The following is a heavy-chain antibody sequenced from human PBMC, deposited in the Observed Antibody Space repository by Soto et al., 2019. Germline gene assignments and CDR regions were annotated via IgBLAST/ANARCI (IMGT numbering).Heavy chain of an antibody. Sequence: QVQLVQSGAEVKKPGASVKVSCTFTSYDINWVRQATGQGLEWMAWMNPNSGNTRYAQKFQGRVTMTRNTSKFPAYMELRSLRSEDTAVYYCARGPGSSDWRFSYYYMDVWGQGTTVTVSS. CDR2: MNPNSGNT. J-gene: IGHJ6*02. V-gene: IGHV1-8*01. D-gene: IGHD6-19*01. CDR3: ARGPGSSDWRFSYYYMDV. CDR1: FTSYD.